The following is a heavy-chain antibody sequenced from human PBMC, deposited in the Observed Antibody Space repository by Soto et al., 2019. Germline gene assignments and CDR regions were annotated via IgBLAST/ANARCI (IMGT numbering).Heavy chain of an antibody. CDR1: GYSFIGCY. Sequence: ASVKVSCKASGYSFIGCYMHRVRQAPGQGLEWMGWINPKSGVTNYAQKFQGRVTMTRDTSITTAYMELSSLRSDDTAVYYCARGDVNWFDPWGQGTLVTVS. CDR2: INPKSGVT. V-gene: IGHV1-2*02. D-gene: IGHD2-21*02. J-gene: IGHJ5*02. CDR3: ARGDVNWFDP.